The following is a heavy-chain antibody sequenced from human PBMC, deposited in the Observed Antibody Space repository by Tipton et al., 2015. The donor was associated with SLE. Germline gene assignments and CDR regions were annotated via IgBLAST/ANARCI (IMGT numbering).Heavy chain of an antibody. Sequence: TLSLTCTVSGDSITSDYWTWIRQPPGKGLEWIGYISYSGSTNYNPSVRSRVSISLDTSKNQFSLKVKSVTTADTAVSYCARMRGGYNAHHWGQGILVTVSS. J-gene: IGHJ5*02. V-gene: IGHV4-59*01. CDR3: ARMRGGYNAHH. CDR2: ISYSGST. D-gene: IGHD5-24*01. CDR1: GDSITSDY.